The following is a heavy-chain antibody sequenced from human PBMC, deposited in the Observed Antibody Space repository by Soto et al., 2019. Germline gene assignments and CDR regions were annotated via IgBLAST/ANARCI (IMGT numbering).Heavy chain of an antibody. V-gene: IGHV1-18*01. Sequence: QVQLVQSGGEVRKPGASVKVSCKASGYTFTSHGISWVRQAPGQGLEWMGWISAYNGDTNYAQKLPGRVTVTTNRSTSTAYRELRSLRSEDTAVYYCARMVRGSNIDYYHYMDVWGKGTTVTVSS. CDR3: ARMVRGSNIDYYHYMDV. CDR2: ISAYNGDT. J-gene: IGHJ6*03. CDR1: GYTFTSHG. D-gene: IGHD3-10*01.